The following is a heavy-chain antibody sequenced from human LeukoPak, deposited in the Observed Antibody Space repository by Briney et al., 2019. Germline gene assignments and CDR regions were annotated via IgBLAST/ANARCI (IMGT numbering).Heavy chain of an antibody. V-gene: IGHV4-59*08. J-gene: IGHJ5*02. CDR1: GCINSHYY. CDR3: AIQVNRFDP. CDR2: IYYGGST. Sequence: SETLPHTLTFTGCINSHYYWHAIGQPPGKGLEWMGYIYYGGSTNYNPSLKSRVPISVHTSKNQFSPKLNSVSSADTGVSFWAIQVNRFDPWGQGTLVTVSS.